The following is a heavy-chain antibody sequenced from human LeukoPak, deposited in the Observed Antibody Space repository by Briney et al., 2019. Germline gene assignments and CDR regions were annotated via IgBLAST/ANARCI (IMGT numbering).Heavy chain of an antibody. J-gene: IGHJ4*02. V-gene: IGHV3-21*01. CDR1: GFAFRDYS. Sequence: GGSLRLSCAASGFAFRDYSMTWVRQAPGKGLEWVSSIRGGSDFIYHADSVKGRFTVSRDNAKNSLYLQMNSLRAEDTAVYYCARDHAGIVLPAAVGAHWGQGTLVTVSS. CDR2: IRGGSDFI. CDR3: ARDHAGIVLPAAVGAH. D-gene: IGHD2-2*01.